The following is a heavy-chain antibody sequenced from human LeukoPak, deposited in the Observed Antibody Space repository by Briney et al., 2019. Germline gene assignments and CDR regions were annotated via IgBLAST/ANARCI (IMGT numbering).Heavy chain of an antibody. J-gene: IGHJ2*01. D-gene: IGHD3-10*02. CDR1: EYTFTAYY. CDR2: IKPNSGGT. Sequence: ASVTVSCTPSEYTFTAYYMHWVRQAPGQGLEWMGWIKPNSGGTHYAPKFQGRVTMTRDTSISTAYMELSRLRSDDTAVYYCARGPYVPFPNWYFDLWGRGTRVTVSS. CDR3: ARGPYVPFPNWYFDL. V-gene: IGHV1-2*02.